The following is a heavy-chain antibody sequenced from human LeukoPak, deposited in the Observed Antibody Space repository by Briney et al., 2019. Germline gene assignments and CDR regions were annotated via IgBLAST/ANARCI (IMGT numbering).Heavy chain of an antibody. CDR2: INHSGST. CDR1: GGSFSGYY. CDR3: ARDYYDSSGNSHYYFDY. D-gene: IGHD3-22*01. J-gene: IGHJ4*02. Sequence: SETLSLTCAVYGGSFSGYYWSWIRQPPGKGLEWIGEINHSGSTNYNPSLKSRVTISVDTSKNQFSLKLSPVTAADTAVYYCARDYYDSSGNSHYYFDYWGQGTLVTVSS. V-gene: IGHV4-34*01.